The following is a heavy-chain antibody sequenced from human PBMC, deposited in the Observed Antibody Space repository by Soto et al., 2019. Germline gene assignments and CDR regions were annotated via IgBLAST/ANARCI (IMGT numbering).Heavy chain of an antibody. V-gene: IGHV1-2*02. CDR1: GYPVTAYY. Sequence: QLHLVQSGAVVKKPGASVTVCCSASGYPVTAYYMHWVRQAPGRGLEWMGGINPATGAAKYTQTFQGRVTMTRDTSTSTVFMELSGLTSEDTAVFYCARGWGVGVAGSAAFDMWGQGTLVTVSS. D-gene: IGHD3-3*01. J-gene: IGHJ3*02. CDR2: INPATGAA. CDR3: ARGWGVGVAGSAAFDM.